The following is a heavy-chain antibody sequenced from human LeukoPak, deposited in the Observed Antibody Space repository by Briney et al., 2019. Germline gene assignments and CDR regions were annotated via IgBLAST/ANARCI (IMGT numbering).Heavy chain of an antibody. D-gene: IGHD6-6*01. J-gene: IGHJ5*02. V-gene: IGHV3-73*01. CDR2: IRNKANSYAT. CDR1: GFTFSNAW. CDR3: TRYSSSDNWFDP. Sequence: GGSLRLSCAASGFTFSNAWMNWVRQASGKGLEWVGRIRNKANSYATAYTASVKGRFTISRDDSKNTAYLQMNSLKTGDMAVYYCTRYSSSDNWFDPWGQGTLVTVSS.